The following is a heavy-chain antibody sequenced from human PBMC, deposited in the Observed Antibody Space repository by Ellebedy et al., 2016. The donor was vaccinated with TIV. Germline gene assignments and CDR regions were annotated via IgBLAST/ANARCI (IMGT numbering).Heavy chain of an antibody. J-gene: IGHJ4*02. Sequence: PGGSLRLSCAVSGVTVSSYNMNWVRQAPGKGLEWVSVFQSSGVTHYADSVKGRFTVSRDNSRNTLYLQMNSLSVEDTAVYYCTRARGGGGSVDYWGQGTLVTVSS. CDR1: GVTVSSYN. CDR3: TRARGGGGSVDY. CDR2: FQSSGVT. D-gene: IGHD2-21*01. V-gene: IGHV3-66*01.